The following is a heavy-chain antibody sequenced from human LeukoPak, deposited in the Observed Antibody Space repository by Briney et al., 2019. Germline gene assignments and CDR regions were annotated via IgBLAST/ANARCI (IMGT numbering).Heavy chain of an antibody. CDR2: ISGSGGST. CDR3: AKDLGKYYDFWSGSPTGFDY. Sequence: GGSLRLSCAASGFTFSSYAMSWVRQAPGKGLEWVSAISGSGGSTYYADSVKGRFTISRDNSKNTLYLQMNSLRAEDTAVYYCAKDLGKYYDFWSGSPTGFDYWGQGILVTVSS. V-gene: IGHV3-23*01. J-gene: IGHJ4*02. D-gene: IGHD3-3*01. CDR1: GFTFSSYA.